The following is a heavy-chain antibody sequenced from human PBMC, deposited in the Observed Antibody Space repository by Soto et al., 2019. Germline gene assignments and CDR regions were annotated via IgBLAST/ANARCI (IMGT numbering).Heavy chain of an antibody. D-gene: IGHD3-22*01. V-gene: IGHV1-18*04. J-gene: IGHJ1*01. Sequence: QVQLVQSGAEVKKPGASVKVSCKASGYTFTSYGISWVRQAPGKGLEWIGWISAYNGNTHYAQKLQGRVTMTTDTTTRTAYMDLRSLRSDDTAVYYCARYYYDSRGDYPARYFQHGGQGTLVTVSA. CDR2: ISAYNGNT. CDR3: ARYYYDSRGDYPARYFQH. CDR1: GYTFTSYG.